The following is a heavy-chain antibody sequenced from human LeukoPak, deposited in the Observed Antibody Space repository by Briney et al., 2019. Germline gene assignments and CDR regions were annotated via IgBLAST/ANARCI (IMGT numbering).Heavy chain of an antibody. CDR2: IYYSGST. J-gene: IGHJ4*02. V-gene: IGHV4-59*01. D-gene: IGHD3-9*01. CDR3: ATGSRVLTGYPFDY. Sequence: SETLSLTCTVSGGSITSYYWSWIRQPPGKGLEWIGYIYYSGSTNYNPSLKSRVTISVDTSKNQFSLKLSSVTAADTAVYYCATGSRVLTGYPFDYWGQGTLVTVSS. CDR1: GGSITSYY.